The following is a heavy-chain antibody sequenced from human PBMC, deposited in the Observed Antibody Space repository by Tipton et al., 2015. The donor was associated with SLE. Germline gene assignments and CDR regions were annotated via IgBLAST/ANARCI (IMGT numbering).Heavy chain of an antibody. V-gene: IGHV4-38-2*01. CDR2: IYYSGST. CDR3: ARGLDYGGTTKY. CDR1: GLSIKSNYY. D-gene: IGHD4-23*01. Sequence: LRLSCAVSGLSIKSNYYWGWIRQPPGKGLEWIGSIYYSGSTYYNPSLKSRVTISVDPSKNQFSLKLSSVTAADTAVYYCARGLDYGGTTKYWGQGTLVTVFS. J-gene: IGHJ4*02.